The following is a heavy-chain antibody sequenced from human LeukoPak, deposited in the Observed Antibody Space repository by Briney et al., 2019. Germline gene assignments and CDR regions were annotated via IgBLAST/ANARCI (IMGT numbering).Heavy chain of an antibody. CDR2: ISSSGSTI. D-gene: IGHD3-3*01. Sequence: GGSLRLSCEGSAFIFSGHWMNWVRQTPGKGLEWVSYISSSGSTIYYADSVKGRFTISRDNAKNSLYLQMNSLRAEDTAVYYCARTDYDFWSGPYDLNYWGQGTLVTVSS. V-gene: IGHV3-48*04. J-gene: IGHJ4*02. CDR3: ARTDYDFWSGPYDLNY. CDR1: AFIFSGHW.